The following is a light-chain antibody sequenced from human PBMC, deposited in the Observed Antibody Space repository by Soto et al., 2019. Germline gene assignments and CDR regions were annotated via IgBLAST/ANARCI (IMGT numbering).Light chain of an antibody. CDR1: QSVSSKY. J-gene: IGKJ1*01. Sequence: IVLTQSPGTLSLSPGEGATLSCRARQSVSSKYLAWYQQKPGQAPRLLIHGESSRATGIPDRFSGSGSGTDFTLTICRLEPEDFAVYFCHHYGNGLSTFGQGTRVEIK. V-gene: IGKV3-20*01. CDR2: GES. CDR3: HHYGNGLST.